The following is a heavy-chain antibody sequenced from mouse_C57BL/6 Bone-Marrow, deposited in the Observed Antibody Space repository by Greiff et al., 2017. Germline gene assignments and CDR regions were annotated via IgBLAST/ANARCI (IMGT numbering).Heavy chain of an antibody. CDR3: ASTTVVGGYFDY. V-gene: IGHV1-81*01. CDR1: GYTFTSYG. D-gene: IGHD1-1*01. CDR2: IYPRSGNT. J-gene: IGHJ2*01. Sequence: QVQLQQSGAELARPGASVKLSCKASGYTFTSYGISWVKQRTGQGLEWIGEIYPRSGNTYYNEKFKGKATLTADKSSSTAYMELRSLTSEDSAVYFCASTTVVGGYFDYGGQGTTLTVSS.